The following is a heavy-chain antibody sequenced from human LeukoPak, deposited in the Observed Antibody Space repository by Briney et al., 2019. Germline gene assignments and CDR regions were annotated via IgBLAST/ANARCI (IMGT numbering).Heavy chain of an antibody. D-gene: IGHD1-1*01. CDR3: AREYQGHWDY. Sequence: GSLRLSCAASGFTFSSYAMHWVRQAPGKGLEWVAVISYDGSNKYYADSVKGRFTISRDNSKNTLYLQMNSLRAEDTAVYYCAREYQGHWDYWGQGTLVTVSS. CDR1: GFTFSSYA. V-gene: IGHV3-30*04. CDR2: ISYDGSNK. J-gene: IGHJ4*02.